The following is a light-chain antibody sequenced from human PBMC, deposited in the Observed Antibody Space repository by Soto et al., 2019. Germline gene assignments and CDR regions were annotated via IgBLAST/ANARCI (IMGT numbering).Light chain of an antibody. J-gene: IGLJ1*01. V-gene: IGLV2-23*02. Sequence: SGLTEPGSVSGSPGQSITISCTGTSSDFGSYNLVSWYQQHPGKAPKLMIYEVSKRPSGVSNRFSGSKSGNTASLTISGLQAEDEADYYCCSYAGSSTPYVFGTGTRSPS. CDR2: EVS. CDR1: SSDFGSYNL. CDR3: CSYAGSSTPYV.